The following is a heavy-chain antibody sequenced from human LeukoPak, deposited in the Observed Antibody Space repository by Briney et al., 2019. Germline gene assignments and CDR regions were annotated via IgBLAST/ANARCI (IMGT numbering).Heavy chain of an antibody. Sequence: PSQTLSLTCTVSGGSISSGGYYWSWIRQHPGKGLEWIGYIYYSGSTYYNPSLKSRVTISVDTSKNQFSLKLSSVTAADTAVYYCARENPIYSGSRLFDYWGQGTLVTVSS. CDR3: ARENPIYSGSRLFDY. CDR1: GGSISSGGYY. CDR2: IYYSGST. V-gene: IGHV4-31*03. D-gene: IGHD1-26*01. J-gene: IGHJ4*02.